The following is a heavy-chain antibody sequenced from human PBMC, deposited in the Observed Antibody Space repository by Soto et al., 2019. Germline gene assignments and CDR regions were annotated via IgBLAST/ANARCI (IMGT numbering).Heavy chain of an antibody. D-gene: IGHD6-6*01. J-gene: IGHJ5*01. V-gene: IGHV3-23*01. CDR1: GFTFSNYG. CDR2: VSGGGEST. Sequence: EVQLLESGGGLVQPGGSLRLSCAASGFTFSNYGMSWVRQAPGKGLEWVSVVSGGGESTNYADSVKGRFTISRDNSKDTLSLQMNSLRAEDTAVYYCAKDRRYCSSSRWFDSWGQGTLVTVSS. CDR3: AKDRRYCSSSRWFDS.